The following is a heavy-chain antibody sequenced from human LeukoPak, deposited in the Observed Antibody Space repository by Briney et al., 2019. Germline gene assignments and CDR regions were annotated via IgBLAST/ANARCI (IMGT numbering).Heavy chain of an antibody. CDR2: ISSSGSTI. V-gene: IGHV3-11*01. D-gene: IGHD3-22*01. CDR1: GFTFSDYY. J-gene: IGHJ3*02. Sequence: PGGSLRLSCAASGFTFSDYYMSWIRQAPGKGLEWVSYISSSGSTIYYADSVKGRFTISRDNAKNSLYLQMNSLGAEDTAVYYCARDHWDYYDSSGYSDAFDIWGQGTMVTVSS. CDR3: ARDHWDYYDSSGYSDAFDI.